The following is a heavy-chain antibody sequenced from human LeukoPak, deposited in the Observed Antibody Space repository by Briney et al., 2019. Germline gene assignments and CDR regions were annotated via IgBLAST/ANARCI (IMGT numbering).Heavy chain of an antibody. D-gene: IGHD3-16*01. V-gene: IGHV3-48*03. J-gene: IGHJ4*02. Sequence: GGSLRLSCAASGFTFSNSEMTWVRQAPGKGLEWVSYISSSGSTIYYADSVKGRFTISRDNAKNSLYLQMNSLRAEDTAVYYCARGSFGGASGYWGQGTLVTVSS. CDR1: GFTFSNSE. CDR2: ISSSGSTI. CDR3: ARGSFGGASGY.